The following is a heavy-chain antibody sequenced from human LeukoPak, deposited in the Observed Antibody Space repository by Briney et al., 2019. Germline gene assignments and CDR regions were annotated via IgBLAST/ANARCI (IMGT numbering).Heavy chain of an antibody. Sequence: SETLSLTCTVSGYSISSGYYWGWIRQPAGKGLEWIGRIYTSGSTNYNPSLKSRVTISVDTSKNQFSLKLSSVTAADTAVYYCARDRLLLDCSWFDPWGQGTLVTVSS. D-gene: IGHD2-15*01. CDR3: ARDRLLLDCSWFDP. CDR1: GYSISSGYY. CDR2: IYTSGST. J-gene: IGHJ5*02. V-gene: IGHV4-38-2*02.